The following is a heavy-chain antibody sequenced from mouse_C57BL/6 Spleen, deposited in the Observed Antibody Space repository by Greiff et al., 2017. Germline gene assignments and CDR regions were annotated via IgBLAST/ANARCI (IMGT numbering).Heavy chain of an antibody. D-gene: IGHD2-4*01. CDR2: IWRGGST. CDR1: GFSLTSYG. Sequence: QVQLQQSGPGLVQPSQSLSITCTVSGFSLTSYGVHWVRQSPGKGLEWLGVIWRGGSTDYNAAFMSRLSITKDNSKSQVFFKMNSLQADDTAIYYCAKNYYDYDGPLYYYAMDYWGQGTSVTVSS. J-gene: IGHJ4*01. CDR3: AKNYYDYDGPLYYYAMDY. V-gene: IGHV2-5*01.